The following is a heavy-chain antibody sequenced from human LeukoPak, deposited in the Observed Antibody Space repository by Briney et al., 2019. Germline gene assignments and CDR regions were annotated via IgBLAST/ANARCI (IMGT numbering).Heavy chain of an antibody. V-gene: IGHV4-59*08. CDR2: SYYSGST. J-gene: IGHJ3*02. CDR3: ARQSIPSRRAFDI. D-gene: IGHD6-6*01. Sequence: SETLSLTCSVSGGSISNYYWSWIRQPPGKGPEYIGYSYYSGSTDYNPSLKSRVTISVDTSKNQFSLMLASVTAADSAVYYCARQSIPSRRAFDIWGQGTMVTVSS. CDR1: GGSISNYY.